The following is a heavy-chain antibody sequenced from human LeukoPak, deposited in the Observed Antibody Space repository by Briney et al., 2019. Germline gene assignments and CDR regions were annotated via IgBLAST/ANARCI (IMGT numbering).Heavy chain of an antibody. CDR3: ARGIPYYHYMDV. CDR2: ISSSSDYI. CDR1: GFTFGNNN. Sequence: PGGSRKLSCPGPGFTFGNNNMNGFGRAPGKGLGGVSSISSSSDYIYYTDSVKGRFTISRDNAKNSLYLQMNSLRAEDTAVYYCARGIPYYHYMDVWGKGTTVTISS. V-gene: IGHV3-21*01. J-gene: IGHJ6*03.